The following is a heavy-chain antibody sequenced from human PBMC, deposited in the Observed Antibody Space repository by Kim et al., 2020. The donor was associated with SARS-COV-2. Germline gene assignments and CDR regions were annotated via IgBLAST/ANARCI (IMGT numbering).Heavy chain of an antibody. Sequence: GGCLRLSCAASGFTFSSYAMSWVRQAPGKGLEWVSAISGSGGSTYYADSVKGRFTISRDNSKNTLYLQMNSLRAEDTAVYYCAKDSPSWGHAVAGTWFDPWGQGTLVTVSS. CDR1: GFTFSSYA. V-gene: IGHV3-23*01. CDR2: ISGSGGST. J-gene: IGHJ5*02. D-gene: IGHD6-19*01. CDR3: AKDSPSWGHAVAGTWFDP.